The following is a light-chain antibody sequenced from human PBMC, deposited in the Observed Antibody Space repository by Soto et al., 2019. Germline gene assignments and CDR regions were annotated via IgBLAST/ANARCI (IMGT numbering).Light chain of an antibody. CDR2: GAS. Sequence: EMVLTQSPGSLSLSPGEIASLSCGASQSVSISYLAWYQQKPGQAPRLLIYGASSTDTGIPDSFRGSGSATDFTLTISRLEPDDFALHYCQQYGSSPSPSAQGTKVDTK. CDR3: QQYGSSPSP. CDR1: QSVSISY. J-gene: IGKJ1*01. V-gene: IGKV3-20*01.